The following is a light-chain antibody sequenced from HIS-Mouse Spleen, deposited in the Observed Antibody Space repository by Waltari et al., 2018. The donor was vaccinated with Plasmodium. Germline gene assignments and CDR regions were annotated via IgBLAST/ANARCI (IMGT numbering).Light chain of an antibody. CDR2: DGS. Sequence: QSALTQPASVSGSPGPSITISCTGTSSDVGSYNLASSYQKHPGQAPKLMIYDGSKRPSGLSNRFSGSKSGNTASLTISWLQAEDEADYYWCSYAGSSTLVFGGGTKLTVL. V-gene: IGLV2-23*01. J-gene: IGLJ2*01. CDR1: SSDVGSYNL. CDR3: CSYAGSSTLV.